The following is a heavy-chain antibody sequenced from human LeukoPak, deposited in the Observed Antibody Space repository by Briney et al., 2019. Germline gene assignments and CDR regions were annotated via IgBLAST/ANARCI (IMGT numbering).Heavy chain of an antibody. CDR3: ARQVYRGSGHSSGYYGPYFDY. CDR2: IYSGGST. Sequence: SETLSLTCTAPGGSISTSSYSWGWIRQPPGKGLEWIGSIYSGGSTYYSPSLKSRVAFSVDTSNNQFSLKLNSLTAADTALYFCARQVYRGSGHSSGYYGPYFDYWGQGTLVTVSS. J-gene: IGHJ4*02. V-gene: IGHV4-39*01. D-gene: IGHD3-22*01. CDR1: GGSISTSSYS.